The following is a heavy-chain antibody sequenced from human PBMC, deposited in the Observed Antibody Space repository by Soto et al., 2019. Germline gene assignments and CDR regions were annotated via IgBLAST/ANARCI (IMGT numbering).Heavy chain of an antibody. CDR3: ARDFPTGYYYYGMDV. CDR1: GFTFSSYA. Sequence: QVQLVESGGGVVQPGRSLRLSCAASGFTFSSYAMHWVRQAPGKGLEWVAVISYDGSNKYYADSVKGRFTISRDNSKNTLYLKMNSLRAEDTAVYYCARDFPTGYYYYGMDVWGQGTTVTVSS. J-gene: IGHJ6*02. CDR2: ISYDGSNK. V-gene: IGHV3-30-3*01.